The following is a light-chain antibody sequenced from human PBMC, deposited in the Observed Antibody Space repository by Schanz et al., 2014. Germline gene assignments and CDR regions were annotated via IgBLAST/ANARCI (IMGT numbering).Light chain of an antibody. CDR1: SSNIGRNT. V-gene: IGLV1-44*01. CDR2: SNT. J-gene: IGLJ1*01. Sequence: QSVLTQPPSASGTSGQRVTISCSGSSSNIGRNTVNWYQHLPGTAPKLLIYSNTLRPSGVPDRFSNSKSGTSASLAISGLQSEDEADYYCAAWDDSLDAYVFGSGTKLTVL. CDR3: AAWDDSLDAYV.